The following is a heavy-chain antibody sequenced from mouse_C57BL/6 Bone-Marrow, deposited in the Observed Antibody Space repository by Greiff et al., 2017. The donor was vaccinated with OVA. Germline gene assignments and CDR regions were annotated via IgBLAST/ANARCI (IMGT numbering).Heavy chain of an antibody. CDR3: ARYSSSGYEDY. CDR2: INPNNGGT. V-gene: IGHV1-26*01. CDR1: GYTFTDYY. D-gene: IGHD3-2*02. Sequence: VQLQQSGPELVKPGASVKISCKASGYTFTDYYMNWVKQSHGKSLEWIGDINPNNGGTSYNQKFKGKATLTVDKSSSTAYMELRSLTSEDSAVYYCARYSSSGYEDYWGQGTTLTVSS. J-gene: IGHJ2*01.